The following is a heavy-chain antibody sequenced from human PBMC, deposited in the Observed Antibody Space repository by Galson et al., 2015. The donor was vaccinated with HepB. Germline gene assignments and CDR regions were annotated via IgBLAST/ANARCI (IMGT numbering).Heavy chain of an antibody. Sequence: SVKVSCKASGGTFSSYAISWVRQAPGQGLEWMGGIIPIFGTANYAQKFQGRVTITADESTSTAYMELSSLRSEDTAVYYCARDRGRYSSGWRRGGDYGMDVWGQGTTVTVSS. J-gene: IGHJ6*02. D-gene: IGHD6-19*01. V-gene: IGHV1-69*13. CDR2: IIPIFGTA. CDR3: ARDRGRYSSGWRRGGDYGMDV. CDR1: GGTFSSYA.